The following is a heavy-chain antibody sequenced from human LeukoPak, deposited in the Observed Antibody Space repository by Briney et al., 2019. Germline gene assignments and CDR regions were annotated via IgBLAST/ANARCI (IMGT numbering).Heavy chain of an antibody. CDR2: IRYDGSNK. V-gene: IGHV3-30*02. D-gene: IGHD6-19*01. Sequence: PGGSLRLSCAASGFTFSSYGMHWVRQAPGKGLEWVAFIRYDGSNKYYADSVKGRFTISRDNSKNTLYLQMNSLRAEDTAVYYCAKDQVAVAGTSMDYWGQGTLVTVSS. CDR3: AKDQVAVAGTSMDY. CDR1: GFTFSSYG. J-gene: IGHJ4*02.